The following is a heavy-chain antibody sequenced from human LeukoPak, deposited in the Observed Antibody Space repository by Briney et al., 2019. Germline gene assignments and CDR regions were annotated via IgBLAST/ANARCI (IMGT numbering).Heavy chain of an antibody. CDR3: AMIVVAEPFPDTFDI. J-gene: IGHJ3*02. Sequence: SETLSPTCAVYGGSFSGYYWSWIRQPPGKGLEWIGEISHSGNTNYNPSLKSRVTLSVDTSKNQFSLKLSSVTAADTAVYYCAMIVVAEPFPDTFDIWGQGTMVTVSS. D-gene: IGHD3-22*01. CDR1: GGSFSGYY. V-gene: IGHV4-34*01. CDR2: ISHSGNT.